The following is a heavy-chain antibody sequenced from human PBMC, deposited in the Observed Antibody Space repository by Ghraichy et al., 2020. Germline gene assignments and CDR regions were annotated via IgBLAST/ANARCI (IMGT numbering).Heavy chain of an antibody. D-gene: IGHD6-13*01. CDR1: GGSFSGYY. V-gene: IGHV4-34*01. CDR2: INHSGST. Sequence: ESLNISCAVYGGSFSGYYWSWIRQPPGKGLEWIGEINHSGSTNYNPSLKSRVTISVDTSKNQFSLKLSSVTAADTAVYYCARGSTYSSSWYGSDYYYYGMDVWGQGSTVTVS. J-gene: IGHJ6*02. CDR3: ARGSTYSSSWYGSDYYYYGMDV.